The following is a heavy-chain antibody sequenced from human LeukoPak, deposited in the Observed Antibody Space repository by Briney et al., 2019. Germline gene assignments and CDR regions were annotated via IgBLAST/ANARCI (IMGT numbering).Heavy chain of an antibody. CDR2: ISSSGSAI. J-gene: IGHJ4*02. V-gene: IGHV3-48*03. CDR3: AREKATTAFDY. Sequence: GGSLRLSCAASGFTFSSYEMNWVRQAPGKGLEWVSYISSSGSAIYYADSVKGRFTISRDNAKNSLYLQMNSLRAEDTAVYYCAREKATTAFDYWGQGTLVTVSS. D-gene: IGHD4-17*01. CDR1: GFTFSSYE.